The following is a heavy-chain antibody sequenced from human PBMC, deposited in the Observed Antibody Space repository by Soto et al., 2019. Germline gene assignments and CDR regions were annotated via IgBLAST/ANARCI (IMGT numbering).Heavy chain of an antibody. V-gene: IGHV5-51*01. CDR2: IYPGDSDT. J-gene: IGHJ6*02. Sequence: GESLKISCKGSGYSFTSYWIGWVRQMPGKGLEWMGIIYPGDSDTRYSPSFQGQVTISVDKSISTAYLQWSSLKASDTAMYYCARAMVRGKNYYGVDVWGQGTTVTVSS. D-gene: IGHD3-10*01. CDR1: GYSFTSYW. CDR3: ARAMVRGKNYYGVDV.